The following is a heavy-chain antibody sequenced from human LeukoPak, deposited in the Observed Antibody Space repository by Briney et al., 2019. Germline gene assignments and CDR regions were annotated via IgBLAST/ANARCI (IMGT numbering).Heavy chain of an antibody. V-gene: IGHV3-48*03. CDR2: ISSSGSTI. CDR3: AKDRLVYYYDSSGEFDP. Sequence: LSGGSLRLSCAASGFTFSSYEMNWVRQAPGKGLEWVSYISSSGSTIYYADSVKGRFTISRDNAKNSLYLQMNSLRAEDTAVYYCAKDRLVYYYDSSGEFDPWGQGTLVTVSS. CDR1: GFTFSSYE. J-gene: IGHJ5*02. D-gene: IGHD3-22*01.